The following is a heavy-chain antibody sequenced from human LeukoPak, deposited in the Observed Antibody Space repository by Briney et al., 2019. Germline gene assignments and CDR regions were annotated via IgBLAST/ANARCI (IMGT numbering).Heavy chain of an antibody. J-gene: IGHJ5*02. V-gene: IGHV5-51*01. D-gene: IGHD6-13*01. CDR2: IYPGDSDT. CDR1: GYSFTSYW. CDR3: ARRLPSYSSSWYWFDP. Sequence: GESLKISCKGAGYSFTSYWIGWVRQMPGKGLEWMGIIYPGDSDTRYSPSFQGQVTISADKSIRTAYLQWSSLKASDTAMYYCARRLPSYSSSWYWFDPWGQGTLVTVSS.